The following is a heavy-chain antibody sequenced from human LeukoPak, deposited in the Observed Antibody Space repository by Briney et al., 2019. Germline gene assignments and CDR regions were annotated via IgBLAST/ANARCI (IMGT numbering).Heavy chain of an antibody. D-gene: IGHD6-19*01. CDR2: GDYSGGT. J-gene: IGHJ4*02. Sequence: SETLSLTCTVSGDSFSSVKDYWAWIRQPPGTGLEWIASGDYSGGTYYNPSLESRVTISADMSKNQFSLKLSSVTAADTAVYYCARERGEEYSSGWYKRNYFDNWGQGTRVTVSS. CDR1: GDSFSSVKDY. V-gene: IGHV4-39*07. CDR3: ARERGEEYSSGWYKRNYFDN.